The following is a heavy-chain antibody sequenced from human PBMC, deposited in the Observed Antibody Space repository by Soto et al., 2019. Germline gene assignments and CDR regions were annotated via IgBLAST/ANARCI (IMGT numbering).Heavy chain of an antibody. CDR2: IYYSGST. J-gene: IGHJ4*02. D-gene: IGHD3-10*01. CDR3: ASGPSGDKVDF. Sequence: SETLSLTCAVSGGSISSGGYSWSWIRQPPGKGLEWIGYIYYSGSTYSNPSLKSRLTISVDTSKNQFSLKLSSVTAADTAVYYCASGPSGDKVDFWGQGTLVPVSS. V-gene: IGHV4-30-4*07. CDR1: GGSISSGGYS.